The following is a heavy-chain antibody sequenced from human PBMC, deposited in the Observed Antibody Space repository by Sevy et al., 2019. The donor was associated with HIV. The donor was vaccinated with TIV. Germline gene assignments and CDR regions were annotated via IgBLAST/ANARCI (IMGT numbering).Heavy chain of an antibody. V-gene: IGHV3-53*01. Sequence: GGSLRLSCAASGFTVSSNSMSWVRRAPGKGLDWVSVIYGGGNTYYADSVRGRFTISRDNSKNTLHLQMNSLRAEDTAVYYCARIDHGDPHWGQGTLVTVSS. D-gene: IGHD4-17*01. CDR3: ARIDHGDPH. J-gene: IGHJ4*02. CDR2: IYGGGNT. CDR1: GFTVSSNS.